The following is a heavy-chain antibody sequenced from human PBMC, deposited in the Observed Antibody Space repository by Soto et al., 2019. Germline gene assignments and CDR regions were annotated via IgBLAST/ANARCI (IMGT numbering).Heavy chain of an antibody. D-gene: IGHD3-3*02. Sequence: QVQLVQSGAEVKKTGASVKVSCKASVYTFTSYYISWVRQAPGQWLEWMGWISSYNGNTNYPQKLQGRVTMNTDTSTSTAYIELRSLRSDDTAVYYCARDAPPIASWGQGTLVTVSS. J-gene: IGHJ5*02. CDR1: VYTFTSYY. CDR2: ISSYNGNT. V-gene: IGHV1-18*01. CDR3: ARDAPPIAS.